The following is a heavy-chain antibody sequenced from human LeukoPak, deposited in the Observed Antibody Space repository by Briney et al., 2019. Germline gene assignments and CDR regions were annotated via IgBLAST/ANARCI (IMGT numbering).Heavy chain of an antibody. Sequence: SGGSLRLSCAASGFTFSSYGMHWVRQAPGKGLEWVAVISYDGSNKYYADSVKGRFTISRDNSKNTLYLQMNSLRAEDTAVYYCAREAAASHDAFDIWGQGTMVTVSS. CDR2: ISYDGSNK. D-gene: IGHD6-13*01. CDR1: GFTFSSYG. J-gene: IGHJ3*02. V-gene: IGHV3-30*19. CDR3: AREAAASHDAFDI.